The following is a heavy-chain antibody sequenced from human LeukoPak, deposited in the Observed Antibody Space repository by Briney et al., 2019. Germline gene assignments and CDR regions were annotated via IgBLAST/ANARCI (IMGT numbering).Heavy chain of an antibody. CDR2: ISGSGGST. CDR1: GFTFSSYG. CDR3: AKPLLWFGELPPMGWDV. J-gene: IGHJ6*04. V-gene: IGHV3-23*01. Sequence: QSGGSLRLSCAASGFTFSSYGMSWVRQAPGRGLEWVSAISGSGGSTYYADSVKGRFTISRDKSKNTLYLQMNSLRAEDTAVYYCAKPLLWFGELPPMGWDVWGKGTTVTISS. D-gene: IGHD3-10*01.